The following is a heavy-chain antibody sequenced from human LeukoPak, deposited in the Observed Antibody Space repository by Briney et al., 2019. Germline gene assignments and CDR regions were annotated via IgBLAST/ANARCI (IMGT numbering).Heavy chain of an antibody. CDR1: GFTFSSYA. V-gene: IGHV3-23*01. CDR2: ISGSGGST. Sequence: PGGALRLSCAASGFTFSSYAMSWVRQAPGKGLEWVSAISGSGGSTYYADSVKGRFTISRDNSKNTLYLQMNSLRAEDTAVYYCAKGGWFGEFTGYWGQGTLVTVSS. J-gene: IGHJ4*02. CDR3: AKGGWFGEFTGY. D-gene: IGHD3-10*01.